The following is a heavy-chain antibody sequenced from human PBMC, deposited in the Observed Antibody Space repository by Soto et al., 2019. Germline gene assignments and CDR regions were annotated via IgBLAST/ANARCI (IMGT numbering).Heavy chain of an antibody. Sequence: PCGSLRLSCAASGFTCSSYGMHWVRQAPGKGLEWVAVISYDGSNKYYADSVKGRFTISRDNSKNTLYLHMNSLRAEYTAVYYCAKAYGSGGMDGWGKGTTVTVSS. CDR2: ISYDGSNK. J-gene: IGHJ6*04. CDR1: GFTCSSYG. CDR3: AKAYGSGGMDG. D-gene: IGHD3-10*01. V-gene: IGHV3-30*18.